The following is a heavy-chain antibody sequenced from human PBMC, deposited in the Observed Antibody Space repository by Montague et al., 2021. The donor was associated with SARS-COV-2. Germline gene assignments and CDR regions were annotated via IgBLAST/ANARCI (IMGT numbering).Heavy chain of an antibody. CDR3: ASETGRYQHDPSY. J-gene: IGHJ4*02. V-gene: IGHV4-39*01. CDR2: TYSSGST. CDR1: GDSISGSSYF. Sequence: SETLSLTCTVSGDSISGSSYFWGWIRQPPGKGLEWIGYTYSSGSTYYRPSLRCRVTISVDTSRNQFSLMLRSVTAADTAVYCCASETGRYQHDPSYWGQGILVTVSS. D-gene: IGHD2-2*01.